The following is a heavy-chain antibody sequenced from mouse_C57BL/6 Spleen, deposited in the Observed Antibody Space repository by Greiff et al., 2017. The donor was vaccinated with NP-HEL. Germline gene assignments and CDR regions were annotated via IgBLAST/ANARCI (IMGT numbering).Heavy chain of an antibody. CDR1: GYTFTSYW. J-gene: IGHJ3*01. Sequence: VQLQQSGAELVKPGASVKLSCKASGYTFTSYWMQWVKQRPGQGLEWIGEIDPSDSYTNYNQKFKGKATLTVDTSSSTAYMQLSSLTSADSAVYYRARDSSGYQGWFAYWGQGTLVTVSA. D-gene: IGHD3-2*02. V-gene: IGHV1-50*01. CDR2: IDPSDSYT. CDR3: ARDSSGYQGWFAY.